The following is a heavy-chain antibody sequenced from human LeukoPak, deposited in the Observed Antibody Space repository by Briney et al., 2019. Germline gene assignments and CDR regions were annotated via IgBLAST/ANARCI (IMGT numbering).Heavy chain of an antibody. Sequence: GGSLRLSCAASGFTVSINYMSWVRQAPGKGVEWVSYISSSGSTIYYADSVKGRFTISRDNAKNSLYLQMNSLRAEDTAVYYCAELGITMIGGVWGKGTTVTISS. CDR2: ISSSGSTI. CDR1: GFTVSINY. D-gene: IGHD3-10*02. CDR3: AELGITMIGGV. J-gene: IGHJ6*04. V-gene: IGHV3-11*04.